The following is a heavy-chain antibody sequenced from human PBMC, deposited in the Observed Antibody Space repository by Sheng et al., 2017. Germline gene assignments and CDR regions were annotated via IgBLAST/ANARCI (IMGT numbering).Heavy chain of an antibody. CDR2: ISYDGKNK. J-gene: IGHJ3*02. CDR3: ARELAGLCSGGSCYAFDI. CDR1: RFSFSTYP. V-gene: IGHV3-30*04. D-gene: IGHD2-15*01. Sequence: QVQLVESGGGVVQPGRSLRLSCAASRFSFSTYPMHWVRQAPGKGLEWVAVISYDGKNKYYAASVKGRFTISRDNSKNTLYLQMNSLRAEDTAVYYCARELAGLCSGGSCYAFDIWGQGTMVT.